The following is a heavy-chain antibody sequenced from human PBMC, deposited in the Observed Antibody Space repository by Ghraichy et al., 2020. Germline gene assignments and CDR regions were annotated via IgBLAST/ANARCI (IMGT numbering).Heavy chain of an antibody. D-gene: IGHD1-14*01. V-gene: IGHV6-1*01. Sequence: SHTLSLTCAISGDSVSSTSAIWNWIRQSPSRGLEWLGRTYYRTKWYDDYAVSVRSRITVNPDTSRNQFSLQLNTVTPEDTAVYYCARGGSGYNAGRFDYWGQGILVTVSS. CDR1: GDSVSSTSAI. CDR2: TYYRTKWYD. J-gene: IGHJ4*02. CDR3: ARGGSGYNAGRFDY.